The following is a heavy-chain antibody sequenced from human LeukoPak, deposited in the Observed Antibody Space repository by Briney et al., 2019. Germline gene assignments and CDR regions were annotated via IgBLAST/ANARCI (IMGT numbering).Heavy chain of an antibody. J-gene: IGHJ4*02. V-gene: IGHV3-30*02. Sequence: GGSLRLSCAASGFTFSSYGMHWVRQAPGKGLEWVAFIRYDGSNKYYADSVKGRFTISRDNSKNTLYLQMNSLRAEDTAVYYCAKSDYDILTGSDFGYWGQGTLVTVSS. CDR1: GFTFSSYG. CDR3: AKSDYDILTGSDFGY. D-gene: IGHD3-9*01. CDR2: IRYDGSNK.